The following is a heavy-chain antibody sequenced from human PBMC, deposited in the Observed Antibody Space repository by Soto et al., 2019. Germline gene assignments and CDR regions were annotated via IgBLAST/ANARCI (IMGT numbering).Heavy chain of an antibody. CDR2: ISATGGST. V-gene: IGHV3-23*01. D-gene: IGHD2-8*02. CDR1: GFTFSSYA. Sequence: PGGSLRLSCAGSGFTFSSYAMTWVRQAPEKGLEWVSTISATGGSTYYADSVNGRFTIYRDHSKNTLYLQMNSLKAEDTAVYFCALGGVALAPGDWGQGTLVTVSS. CDR3: ALGGVALAPGD. J-gene: IGHJ4*02.